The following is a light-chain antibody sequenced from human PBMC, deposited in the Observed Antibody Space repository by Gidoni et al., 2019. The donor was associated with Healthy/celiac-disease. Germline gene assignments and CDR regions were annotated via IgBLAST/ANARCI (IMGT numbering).Light chain of an antibody. J-gene: IGKJ1*01. Sequence: DIQMTQSPSYLSASVGDRVTITCRASQSISSYLNWYQQKPGKAPKLLIYAASSLQSGVPSRFSGGGSGTDFTLTISSLQPEDFATYYCQQSYSTPRTFDQGTKVEIK. CDR2: AAS. V-gene: IGKV1-39*01. CDR1: QSISSY. CDR3: QQSYSTPRT.